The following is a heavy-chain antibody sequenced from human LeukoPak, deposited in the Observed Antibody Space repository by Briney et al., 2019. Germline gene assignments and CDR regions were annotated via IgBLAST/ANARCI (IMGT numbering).Heavy chain of an antibody. CDR2: ISYDGSNK. Sequence: GGSLRLSCAASGFTFSSYGMHWVRQAPGKGLEWVAVISYDGSNKYYADSVKGRFTISRDNSKNTLYLQMNSLRAEDTAVYYCAKALGTYSSGWIGIDYWGQGTLVTVSS. CDR3: AKALGTYSSGWIGIDY. V-gene: IGHV3-30*18. J-gene: IGHJ4*02. CDR1: GFTFSSYG. D-gene: IGHD6-19*01.